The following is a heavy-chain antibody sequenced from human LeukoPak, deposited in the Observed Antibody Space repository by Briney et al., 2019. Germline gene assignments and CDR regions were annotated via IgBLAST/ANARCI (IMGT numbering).Heavy chain of an antibody. Sequence: GGSLRLSCAASGFTFSSYTMNWVRQAPGKGLEWVSSITSSSSYIYYGDSVKGRFTISRDNAKNSLYLQMNSLRAEDTAVYYCARDFVGMVLDYYYYMDVWGKGTTVTVSS. CDR2: ITSSSSYI. V-gene: IGHV3-21*01. J-gene: IGHJ6*03. D-gene: IGHD2-8*01. CDR3: ARDFVGMVLDYYYYMDV. CDR1: GFTFSSYT.